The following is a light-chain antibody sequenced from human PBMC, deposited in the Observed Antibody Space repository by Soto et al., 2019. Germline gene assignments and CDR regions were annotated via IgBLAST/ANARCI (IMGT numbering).Light chain of an antibody. J-gene: IGKJ1*01. CDR1: QTVRSS. Sequence: DIVMSQSPATLSVSPGERATLSRRASQTVRSSLAWYQQKPGQAPRLLIHGASTRATGIPARFSGSGSGTEFTLTISSLQSEDFAVYYCQQYNRWPQTFGQGTKVEIK. CDR2: GAS. CDR3: QQYNRWPQT. V-gene: IGKV3D-15*01.